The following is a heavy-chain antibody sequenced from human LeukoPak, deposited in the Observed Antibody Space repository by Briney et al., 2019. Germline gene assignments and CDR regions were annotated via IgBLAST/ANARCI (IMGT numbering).Heavy chain of an antibody. Sequence: PGGSLRLSCAATVFTFSNYAIHWGRQAPGKGWEGVAVISDDGSRQHYADAVEGRFTDPGDNSKNTLNLQMKSLRAEDTAVYYCVKDRTGTYTLDYWGQGTLVTVSS. V-gene: IGHV3-30-3*01. CDR3: VKDRTGTYTLDY. CDR1: VFTFSNYA. CDR2: ISDDGSRQ. J-gene: IGHJ4*02. D-gene: IGHD3-10*01.